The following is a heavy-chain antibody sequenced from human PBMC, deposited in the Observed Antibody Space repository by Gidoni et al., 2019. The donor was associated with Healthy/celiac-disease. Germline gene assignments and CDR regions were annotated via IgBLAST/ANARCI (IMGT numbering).Heavy chain of an antibody. Sequence: QVQLVQSGAEVKHPGASVKVSCKVSVYTLTELSMHSVRQAPGKGLAWMGGFDPEDGETIYAQKFQGRVTMTEDTSTDTAYMELSSLRSEDTAVYYCATRYSGSYYFQHWGQGTLVTVSS. CDR3: ATRYSGSYYFQH. CDR2: FDPEDGET. V-gene: IGHV1-24*01. D-gene: IGHD1-26*01. CDR1: VYTLTELS. J-gene: IGHJ1*01.